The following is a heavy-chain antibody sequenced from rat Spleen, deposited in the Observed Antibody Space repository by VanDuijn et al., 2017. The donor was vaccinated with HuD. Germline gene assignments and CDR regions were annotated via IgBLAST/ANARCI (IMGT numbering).Heavy chain of an antibody. V-gene: IGHV3-3*01. CDR1: GHSITSSYR. J-gene: IGHJ3*01. Sequence: EVQLQESGPGLVKPSQSLSLICSVTGHSITSSYRWNWIRKFPGSKLEWMGYINSAGNTNYNPSLKSRISITRDTSKNQFFLQVNSVTTEDTATYYCARSDGVHYYLPFADWGQGTLVTASS. CDR3: ARSDGVHYYLPFAD. CDR2: INSAGNT. D-gene: IGHD1-12*02.